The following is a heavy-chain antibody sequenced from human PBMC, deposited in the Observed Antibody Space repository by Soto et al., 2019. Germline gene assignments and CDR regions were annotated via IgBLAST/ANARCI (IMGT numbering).Heavy chain of an antibody. D-gene: IGHD6-19*01. V-gene: IGHV1-8*01. CDR1: RYPFTRYE. CDR3: ARERAVAGFDY. CDR2: MNPNSGNT. Sequence: ASVQLSCQPSRYPFTRYEINWVRQATGQGLEWMGWMNPNSGNTGYAQKFQGRVTMTRNTSISTAYMELSSLRSEDTAVYYCARERAVAGFDYWGQGTLVTVSS. J-gene: IGHJ4*02.